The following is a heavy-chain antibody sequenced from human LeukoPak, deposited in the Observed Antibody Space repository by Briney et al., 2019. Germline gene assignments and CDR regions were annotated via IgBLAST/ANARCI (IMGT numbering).Heavy chain of an antibody. Sequence: GGSLRLSWAASGFTFSNYGMHWVRQAPGRGLEWVAVIWYDGSNKYYGDSVKGRFTISRDNSKNTLYLQMNSLRADDTAVYYCARALCSGGTCYLDYWGQGTLVTVSS. CDR2: IWYDGSNK. J-gene: IGHJ4*02. V-gene: IGHV3-33*01. D-gene: IGHD2-15*01. CDR3: ARALCSGGTCYLDY. CDR1: GFTFSNYG.